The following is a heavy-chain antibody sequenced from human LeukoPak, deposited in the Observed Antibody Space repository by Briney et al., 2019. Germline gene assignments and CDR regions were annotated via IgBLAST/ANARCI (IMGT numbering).Heavy chain of an antibody. J-gene: IGHJ4*02. Sequence: ASVKVSCKASGYTFTSYYMHWVRQAPGQGLEWMGIINPSGGSTSYAQKFQGRVTMTRDMSTSTVYMELSSLRSEDTAVYYCARGGGRYYYGSGSYYNFDCWGQGTLVTVSS. CDR3: ARGGGRYYYGSGSYYNFDC. V-gene: IGHV1-46*01. CDR1: GYTFTSYY. CDR2: INPSGGST. D-gene: IGHD3-10*01.